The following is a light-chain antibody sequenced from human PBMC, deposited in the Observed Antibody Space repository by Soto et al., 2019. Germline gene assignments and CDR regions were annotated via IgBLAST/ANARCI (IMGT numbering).Light chain of an antibody. Sequence: QSVLTQPASVSGSPGQSITISCTGTSRDVVYGFVSWYQQHPGKAPKLMIYDVDVRPSGISNRFSGSRSGNTASLAISGLQAEDEADYYCCSYAASNTRVIFGGGTKLTVL. J-gene: IGLJ2*01. CDR1: SRDVVYGF. V-gene: IGLV2-14*03. CDR2: DVD. CDR3: CSYAASNTRVI.